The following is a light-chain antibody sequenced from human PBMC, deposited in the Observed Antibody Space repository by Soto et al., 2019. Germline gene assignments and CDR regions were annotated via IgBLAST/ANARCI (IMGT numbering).Light chain of an antibody. V-gene: IGLV2-14*01. CDR2: DVS. CDR1: SSDVGGYNY. J-gene: IGLJ1*01. Sequence: QSVLTQPASVSGSPGQSITISCTGTSSDVGGYNYVSWYQQHPGKAPKLMIYDVSNRPSGVSNHFSGSKSGNTASLTISVLQAEDEADYYCSSYTSSSTYVFGTGTKVTVL. CDR3: SSYTSSSTYV.